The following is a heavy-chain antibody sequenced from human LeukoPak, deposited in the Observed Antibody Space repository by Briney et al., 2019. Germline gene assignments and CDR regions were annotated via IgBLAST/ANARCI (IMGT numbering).Heavy chain of an antibody. Sequence: GESLKISCKGSGYSFTSYWIGWVRQMPGKGLEWMGIIYPGDSDTRYSPSFQGQVTISADKSISTAYLQWSSLQASDTAMYYCARRFYDYVWGSYRYTDHFDYWGQGTLVTVSS. CDR3: ARRFYDYVWGSYRYTDHFDY. CDR2: IYPGDSDT. V-gene: IGHV5-51*01. D-gene: IGHD3-16*02. CDR1: GYSFTSYW. J-gene: IGHJ4*02.